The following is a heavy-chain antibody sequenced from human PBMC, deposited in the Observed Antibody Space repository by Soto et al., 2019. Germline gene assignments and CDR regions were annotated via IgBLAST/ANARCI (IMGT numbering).Heavy chain of an antibody. CDR1: ELSLSSYD. J-gene: IGHJ6*02. CDR3: ARDLISIAAAGPPRYYYYGMDV. Sequence: PLVTLSRCCPLYELSLSSYDWSSIRPPPGKGLEWIGYIYYSGSTNYNPSLKSRVTISVDTSKNQFSLKLSSVTAADTAVYYCARDLISIAAAGPPRYYYYGMDVWGQGSTVTVS. CDR2: IYYSGST. V-gene: IGHV4-59*01. D-gene: IGHD6-13*01.